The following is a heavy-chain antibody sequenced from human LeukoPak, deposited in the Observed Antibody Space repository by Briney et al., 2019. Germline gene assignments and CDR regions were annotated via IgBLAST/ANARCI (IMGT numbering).Heavy chain of an antibody. J-gene: IGHJ3*02. Sequence: GESLKISCKGSGYGFTSYWIGWVRQMPGKGLEWMGIIYPGDSDTRYSPSFQGQVTISADKSISTAYLQWSSLKASDTAMYYCARGPYDSSGYYYVAFDIWGQGTIVTVSS. D-gene: IGHD3-22*01. CDR2: IYPGDSDT. CDR3: ARGPYDSSGYYYVAFDI. V-gene: IGHV5-51*01. CDR1: GYGFTSYW.